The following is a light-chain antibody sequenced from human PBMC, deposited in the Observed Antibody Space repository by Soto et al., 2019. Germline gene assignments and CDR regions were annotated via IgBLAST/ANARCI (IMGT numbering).Light chain of an antibody. V-gene: IGLV2-23*01. CDR3: CSYAGTFYV. CDR1: SSDVGSYNL. Sequence: SALTQPASVSGSPGQSITISCTGTSSDVGSYNLVSWYQQHPGKAPKLVISEGNKRPSGVSNRFSGSESGNTASLTISGLQAEDEADYYCCSYAGTFYVFGTGTKVTVL. J-gene: IGLJ1*01. CDR2: EGN.